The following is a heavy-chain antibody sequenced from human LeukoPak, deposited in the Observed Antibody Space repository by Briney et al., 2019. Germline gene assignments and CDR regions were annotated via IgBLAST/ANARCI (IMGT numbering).Heavy chain of an antibody. J-gene: IGHJ6*02. Sequence: SETLSLTCTVSGGSISSYYWSWIRQPPGKGLEWIGYIYYSGSTNYNPSLKSRVTISVDTSKNQFSLKLSSVTAADTAVYYCARDTVRGKRHYYYGMDVWGQGTTVTVSS. CDR2: IYYSGST. CDR3: ARDTVRGKRHYYYGMDV. V-gene: IGHV4-59*01. D-gene: IGHD4-17*01. CDR1: GGSISSYY.